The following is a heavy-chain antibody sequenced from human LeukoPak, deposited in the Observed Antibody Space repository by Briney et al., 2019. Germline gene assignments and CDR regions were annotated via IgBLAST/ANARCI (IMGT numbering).Heavy chain of an antibody. CDR1: GFTFSSYA. CDR3: ARDEIAVAGPYCYYYGMDV. J-gene: IGHJ6*02. CDR2: ISYDGSNK. V-gene: IGHV3-30-3*01. Sequence: PGGSLRLSCAASGFTFSSYAMHWVRQAPGKGLEWVAVISYDGSNKYYADSVKGRFTISRDNSKNTLYLQMNSLRAEDTAVYYCARDEIAVAGPYCYYYGMDVWGQGTTVTVSS. D-gene: IGHD6-19*01.